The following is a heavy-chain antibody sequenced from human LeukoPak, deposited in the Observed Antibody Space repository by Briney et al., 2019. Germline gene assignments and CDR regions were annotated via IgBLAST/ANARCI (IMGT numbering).Heavy chain of an antibody. V-gene: IGHV3-7*01. J-gene: IGHJ3*02. CDR2: IKQDGSKT. CDR1: GFRLNGYW. CDR3: ATLGDIAVVDDSFDI. Sequence: PGGSLRLSCAASGFRLNGYWMSWVRQAPGKGLEWVVSIKQDGSKTFYVDSVKARFTVSRDNAQKSLYLQMNSLRVDDMAVYYCATLGDIAVVDDSFDIWGQGTTVTVSS. D-gene: IGHD2-15*01.